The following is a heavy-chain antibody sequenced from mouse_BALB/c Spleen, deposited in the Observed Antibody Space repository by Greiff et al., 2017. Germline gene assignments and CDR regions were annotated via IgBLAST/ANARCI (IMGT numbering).Heavy chain of an antibody. V-gene: IGHV5-9-3*01. CDR2: ISSGGSYT. CDR1: GFTFSSYA. D-gene: IGHD1-1*01. CDR3: ARDYGSSYWYFDV. J-gene: IGHJ1*01. Sequence: EVKVVESGGGLVKPGGSLKLSCAASGFTFSSYAMSWVRQTPEKRLEWVATISSGGSYTYYPDSVKGRFTISRDNAKNTLYLQMSSLRSEDTAMYYCARDYGSSYWYFDVWGAGTTVTVSS.